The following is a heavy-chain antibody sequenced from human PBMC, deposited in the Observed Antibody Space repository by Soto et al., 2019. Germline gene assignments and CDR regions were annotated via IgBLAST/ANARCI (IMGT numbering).Heavy chain of an antibody. Sequence: GGSLRLSCAASGFTFSSFWMDWVRQAPGKGLEWVANINPDGSEKHYVDSVKGRFTISRDNAKNSLYLQMSRLAAEDSALYYCSRSLDSWGQGTRVTVSS. CDR1: GFTFSSFW. CDR2: INPDGSEK. CDR3: SRSLDS. J-gene: IGHJ4*02. V-gene: IGHV3-7*01.